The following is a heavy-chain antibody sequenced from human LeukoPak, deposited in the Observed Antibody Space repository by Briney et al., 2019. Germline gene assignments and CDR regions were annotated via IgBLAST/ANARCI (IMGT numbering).Heavy chain of an antibody. CDR2: ISGSGGST. CDR3: AKVKAHYYDSSGYYSGFDY. D-gene: IGHD3-22*01. J-gene: IGHJ4*02. V-gene: IGHV3-23*01. CDR1: GFTFSSYA. Sequence: GGSLRLSCAASGFTFSSYAMSWVRQAPGKGLEWVSAISGSGGSTYYADSVKGRFTISRDNSKNTLYLQMNSLRAEDTAVYYCAKVKAHYYDSSGYYSGFDYRGQGTLVTVSS.